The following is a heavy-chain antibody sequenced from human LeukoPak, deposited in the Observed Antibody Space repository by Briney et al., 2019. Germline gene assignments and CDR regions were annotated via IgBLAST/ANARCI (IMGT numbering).Heavy chain of an antibody. Sequence: ASVKVSCKTSGYTFNSYGVSWVRQAPGQGPEWMGWISAYNGNTNYAKKLQGRLTLTTDTSTSIVYMELRSLRSDDTAIYYCASPRGSRGTYDFWSGYDNYFDPWGQGTLVTVSS. CDR1: GYTFNSYG. V-gene: IGHV1-18*01. CDR2: ISAYNGNT. CDR3: ASPRGSRGTYDFWSGYDNYFDP. J-gene: IGHJ5*02. D-gene: IGHD3-3*01.